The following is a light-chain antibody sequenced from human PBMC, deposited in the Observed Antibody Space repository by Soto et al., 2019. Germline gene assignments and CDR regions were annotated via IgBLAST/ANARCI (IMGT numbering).Light chain of an antibody. J-gene: IGLJ1*01. V-gene: IGLV2-14*01. CDR2: DVS. CDR1: SSDVGGYNY. Sequence: QSALTQPASVSGPPGQSITISCTGTSSDVGGYNYVSWYQQHPGKAPKLMIYDVSNRPSGASNRFSGSKSGNTASLTISGLQAEDEADYYCSSYTSSSTLEVFGTGTKVTVL. CDR3: SSYTSSSTLEV.